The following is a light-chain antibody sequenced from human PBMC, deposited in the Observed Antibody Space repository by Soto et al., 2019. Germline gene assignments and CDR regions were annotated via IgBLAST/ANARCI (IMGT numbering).Light chain of an antibody. CDR1: QSVNTNY. J-gene: IGKJ5*01. CDR3: QQYGSSPIT. Sequence: EIVLTQSPGTLSLSPGERATLSCRASQSVNTNYLAWYQQKAGQAPRLLIYGASSRATGIPDRVSGSGSGTDFTLTSSRLEPDAFAAYFCQQYGSSPITFGQGTRLEIK. V-gene: IGKV3-20*01. CDR2: GAS.